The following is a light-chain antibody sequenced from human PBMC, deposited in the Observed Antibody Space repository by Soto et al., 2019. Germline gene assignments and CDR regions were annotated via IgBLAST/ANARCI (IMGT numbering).Light chain of an antibody. Sequence: DTPITQSPSSLSASVGDRVTITCRASQSISSYLNWYQQKPGKAPKLLIYAASSLQSGVPSRFSGSGSGTDFTLTISSLQPEDFATYYCQQSYSTPWTFGQGTKVDI. J-gene: IGKJ1*01. V-gene: IGKV1-39*01. CDR1: QSISSY. CDR3: QQSYSTPWT. CDR2: AAS.